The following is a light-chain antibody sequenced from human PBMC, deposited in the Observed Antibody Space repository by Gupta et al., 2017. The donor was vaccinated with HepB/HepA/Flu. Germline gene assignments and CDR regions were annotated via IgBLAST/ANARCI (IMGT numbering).Light chain of an antibody. Sequence: EILMTQSPVTLSVSSGERATLSCRASQSVTSNLAWYQQRPGQAPRLLIYGASTTAPGIPARFSGSGSGTEFTLTISSLQSEDFAVYYCHQYDDWPRTFGQGTKVEIK. J-gene: IGKJ1*01. CDR1: QSVTSN. CDR2: GAS. V-gene: IGKV3-15*01. CDR3: HQYDDWPRT.